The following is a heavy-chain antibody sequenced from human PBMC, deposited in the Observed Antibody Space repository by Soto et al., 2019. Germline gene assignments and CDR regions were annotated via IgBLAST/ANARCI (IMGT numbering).Heavy chain of an antibody. Sequence: EVQLLESGGGLVQPGGSLRLSCAASGFTFSSYAMSWVRQAPGKGLEWVSAISGSGGSTYYADSVKGRFTISRDNSKNTLYLQMNRMRAEDTAVYYCAKDPLRARGLWKRYYYASGGYPISYFDYWGQGTLVTVS. V-gene: IGHV3-23*01. D-gene: IGHD3-22*01. CDR3: AKDPLRARGLWKRYYYASGGYPISYFDY. CDR2: ISGSGGST. CDR1: GFTFSSYA. J-gene: IGHJ4*02.